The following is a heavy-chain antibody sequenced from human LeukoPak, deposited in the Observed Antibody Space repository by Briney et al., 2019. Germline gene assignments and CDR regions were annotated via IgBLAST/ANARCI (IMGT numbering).Heavy chain of an antibody. CDR3: AKDETYYYDSSGYPLLY. CDR1: GFTFSSYG. D-gene: IGHD3-22*01. CDR2: ISYDGSNK. J-gene: IGHJ4*02. Sequence: GGSLRLSCAASGFTFSSYGIHWVRQAPGKGLEWVAVISYDGSNKYYADSVKGRFTISRDTSKNTLYLQMNSLRAEGTAVYYCAKDETYYYDSSGYPLLYWGQGTLVTVSS. V-gene: IGHV3-30*18.